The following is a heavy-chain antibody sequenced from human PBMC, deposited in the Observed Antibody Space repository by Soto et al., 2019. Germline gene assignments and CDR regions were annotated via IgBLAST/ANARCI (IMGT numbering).Heavy chain of an antibody. V-gene: IGHV4-31*03. CDR1: GGSISSGGYY. D-gene: IGHD2-15*01. J-gene: IGHJ3*02. CDR2: IYYSGST. Sequence: SETLSLTCTVSGGSISSGGYYWSWIRQHPGKGLEWIGYIYYSGSTYYNPSLKSRVTISVDTSKNQFSLKLSSVTAADTAVYYCARAKPLLGYCSGGSCYGAFDIWGQGTMVTVSS. CDR3: ARAKPLLGYCSGGSCYGAFDI.